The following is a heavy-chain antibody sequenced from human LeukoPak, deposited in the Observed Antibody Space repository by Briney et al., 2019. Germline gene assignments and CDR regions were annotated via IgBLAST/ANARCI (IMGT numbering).Heavy chain of an antibody. V-gene: IGHV1-2*06. Sequence: ASVKVSCKASGYTFTGYYVHWVRQAPGQRLEWMGRINPKSGDTHSAQNFQGRVTMTRDTSITTAYMELSRLTSDDTAVYYCAKGNYYFDYWGQGTLVTVSS. CDR1: GYTFTGYY. J-gene: IGHJ4*02. CDR3: AKGNYYFDY. CDR2: INPKSGDT.